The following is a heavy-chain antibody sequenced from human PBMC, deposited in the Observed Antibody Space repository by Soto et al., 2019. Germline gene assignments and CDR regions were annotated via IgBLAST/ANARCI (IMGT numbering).Heavy chain of an antibody. V-gene: IGHV2-5*02. Sequence: QITLKESGPTLVKPTQTLTLTCTFSGFSLSTSGVGVGWIRQPPGKALEWLALIYWDDDKRYSPSLKSRLTITKDTSKNHVVRTMTNMDPVDTAPYYCARTYYYGSGSYYTRINWFDPWGQGTLVTVSS. J-gene: IGHJ5*02. CDR2: IYWDDDK. CDR1: GFSLSTSGVG. D-gene: IGHD3-10*01. CDR3: ARTYYYGSGSYYTRINWFDP.